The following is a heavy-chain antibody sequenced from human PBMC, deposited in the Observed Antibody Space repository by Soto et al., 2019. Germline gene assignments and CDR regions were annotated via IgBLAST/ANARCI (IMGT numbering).Heavy chain of an antibody. CDR1: GFTFSDHY. Sequence: EVRLVESGGGLVQPGGSLRLSCAASGFTFSDHYMDWVRQAPGKGLEWVGRTRNKVNSYTTEYAASVKGRFTISRDESKNSLYLQMNNLKTEDTAVYYCARVVSPGYYVDYWGQGTLVTVSS. V-gene: IGHV3-72*01. CDR3: ARVVSPGYYVDY. D-gene: IGHD1-26*01. J-gene: IGHJ4*02. CDR2: TRNKVNSYTT.